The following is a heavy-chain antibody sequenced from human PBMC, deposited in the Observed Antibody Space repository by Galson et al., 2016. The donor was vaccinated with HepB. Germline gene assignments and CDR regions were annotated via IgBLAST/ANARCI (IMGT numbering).Heavy chain of an antibody. J-gene: IGHJ4*02. CDR2: IIPIPGTA. D-gene: IGHD6-6*01. Sequence: SVKVSCKASGGTFSSYAISWVRQAPGQGLEWMGGIIPIPGTANYAQNFQGRVTITADESTSTASMELSSLRSEDTAVYYCARRGNSSDFDYWGQGTLVTVSS. CDR3: ARRGNSSDFDY. V-gene: IGHV1-69*13. CDR1: GGTFSSYA.